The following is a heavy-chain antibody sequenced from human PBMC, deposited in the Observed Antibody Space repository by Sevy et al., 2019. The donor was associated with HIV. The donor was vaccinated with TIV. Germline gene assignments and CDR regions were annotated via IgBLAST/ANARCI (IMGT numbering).Heavy chain of an antibody. D-gene: IGHD3-10*02. Sequence: SETLSLTCTVSGGSISSSSYYWGWIRQPPGKGLEWIGSIYYSGSTYYNPSLKSRVTISVDTSKNQFSLKLSSVTAADTAVYYCARHVRLAYYFDYWGQRTLVTVSS. CDR1: GGSISSSSYY. V-gene: IGHV4-39*01. CDR2: IYYSGST. CDR3: ARHVRLAYYFDY. J-gene: IGHJ4*02.